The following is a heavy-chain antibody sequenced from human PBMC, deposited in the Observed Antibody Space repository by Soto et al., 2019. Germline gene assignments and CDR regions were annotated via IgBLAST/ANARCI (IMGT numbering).Heavy chain of an antibody. CDR1: GGTFSSYT. CDR2: IIPILGIA. CDR3: ARSPGYSSSWYFDY. D-gene: IGHD6-13*01. Sequence: QVQLVQSGAAVKKPGSSVKVSCKASGGTFSSYTISWVRQAPGQGLEWMGRIIPILGIANYAQKFQGRVTITADKSTSTAYMELSSLRSEDTAVYYCARSPGYSSSWYFDYWGQGTLVTVSS. J-gene: IGHJ4*02. V-gene: IGHV1-69*02.